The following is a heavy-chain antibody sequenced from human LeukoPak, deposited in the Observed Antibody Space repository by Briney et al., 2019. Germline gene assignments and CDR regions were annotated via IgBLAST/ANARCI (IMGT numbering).Heavy chain of an antibody. J-gene: IGHJ4*02. CDR1: GGTFSSYA. CDR2: IIPIFGTA. V-gene: IGHV1-69*13. Sequence: SVKVSCKASGGTFSSYAINWARPAPGQGLEWMGGIIPIFGTANYAQKFQGRVTITADESTSTAYMELSSLRSEDTAVYYCARPHSYSGYDLWGQGTLVTVSS. CDR3: ARPHSYSGYDL. D-gene: IGHD5-12*01.